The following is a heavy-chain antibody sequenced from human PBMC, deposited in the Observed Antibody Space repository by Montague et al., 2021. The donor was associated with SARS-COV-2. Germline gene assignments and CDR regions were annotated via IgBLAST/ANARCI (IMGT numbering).Heavy chain of an antibody. CDR1: GGSISSSSYY. V-gene: IGHV4-39*01. D-gene: IGHD3-22*01. J-gene: IGHJ4*02. Sequence: SETLSLTCTVSGGSISSSSYYWGWIRQPPGKGLEWIGSIYYSGSTYYNPSLKSRVTISVDTSKNQFSLKLSSVTAADTAVYYCASHGVYYDSSGLLGFDYWGQGTMVTVSS. CDR2: IYYSGST. CDR3: ASHGVYYDSSGLLGFDY.